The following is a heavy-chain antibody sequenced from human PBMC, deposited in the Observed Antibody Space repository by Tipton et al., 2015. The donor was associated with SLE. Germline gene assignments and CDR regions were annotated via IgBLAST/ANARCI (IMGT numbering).Heavy chain of an antibody. CDR2: IKQDGSEK. CDR1: GFTFRSHW. D-gene: IGHD3-16*01. Sequence: SLRLSCAGSGFTFRSHWVRWIRQAPGKGLEWVANIKQDGSEKYYVDSVKGRFTISRDNAKNSLYLQMNSLRAEDTAVYYCARDLGGYWGQGTLVTVSS. V-gene: IGHV3-7*01. CDR3: ARDLGGY. J-gene: IGHJ4*02.